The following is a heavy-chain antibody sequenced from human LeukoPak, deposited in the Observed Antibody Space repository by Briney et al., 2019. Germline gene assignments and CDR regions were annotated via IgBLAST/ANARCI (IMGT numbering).Heavy chain of an antibody. CDR3: ARAIMGARTDAFDI. J-gene: IGHJ3*02. CDR1: GGSISSSSYY. CDR2: IYYSGNT. D-gene: IGHD1-26*01. Sequence: PSETLSLTCTVSGGSISSSSYYWGWIRQPPGKGLEWIGSIYYSGNTYYNPSLKSRVTISVDTSKNQFSLNLSSVTAADTAVYFCARAIMGARTDAFDIWGQGTMVTVSS. V-gene: IGHV4-39*07.